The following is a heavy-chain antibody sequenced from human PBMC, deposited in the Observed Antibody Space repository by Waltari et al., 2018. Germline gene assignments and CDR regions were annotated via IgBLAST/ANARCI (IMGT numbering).Heavy chain of an antibody. J-gene: IGHJ5*02. V-gene: IGHV4-39*07. CDR2: MYYSGST. Sequence: PGLVKPSETLSLTCTVSGGSISSSSYYWGWIRQPPGKGLEWIGSMYYSGSTYYNPSLKSRVTISVDTSKNQFSLKLSSVTAADTAVYYCARLYRFSHWFDPWGQVTLVTVSS. CDR3: ARLYRFSHWFDP. D-gene: IGHD1-26*01. CDR1: GGSISSSSYY.